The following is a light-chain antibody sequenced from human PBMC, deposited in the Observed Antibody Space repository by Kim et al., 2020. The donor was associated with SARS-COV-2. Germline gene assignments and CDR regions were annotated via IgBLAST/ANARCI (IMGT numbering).Light chain of an antibody. Sequence: EKVMTQSPATLSVSPGERATLSCRASQSVSSNLAWYQQKPGQAPRLLIYGASTRATGIPARFSGSGSGTEFTLTISSLQSEDFALYYCQQYNNWPLTFGGGTKVDIK. CDR1: QSVSSN. V-gene: IGKV3-15*01. CDR2: GAS. CDR3: QQYNNWPLT. J-gene: IGKJ4*01.